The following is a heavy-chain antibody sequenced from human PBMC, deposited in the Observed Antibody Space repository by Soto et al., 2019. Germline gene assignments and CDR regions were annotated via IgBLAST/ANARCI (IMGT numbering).Heavy chain of an antibody. J-gene: IGHJ4*02. CDR2: IHYSGRT. CDR3: VRVGVGIGNHFDS. CDR1: NGSISGFY. Sequence: QVQLQESGPGLVKPSETLSLTCSVSNGSISGFYWTWIRQPPGKILEWIGYIHYSGRTDYNPSLTIRATMSVDTSKNQFSLNLKSITAADTAVYYCVRVGVGIGNHFDSWGRGTLVTVSS. D-gene: IGHD1-26*01. V-gene: IGHV4-59*12.